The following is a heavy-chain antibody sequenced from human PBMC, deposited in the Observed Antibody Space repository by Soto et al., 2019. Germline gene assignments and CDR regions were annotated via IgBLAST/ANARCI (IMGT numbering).Heavy chain of an antibody. CDR1: GFTFSSYG. J-gene: IGHJ6*02. CDR3: AKRRQLGDYYYYGMDV. CDR2: ISYDGSNQ. V-gene: IGHV3-30*18. Sequence: QVQLVESGGCVVQPGKSLRLSCAASGFTFSSYGMHWVRQAPGMRLEWVAIISYDGSNQYYADSMKGRFTISRDNSKNTLYLQMNSLRAEDTAVYYCAKRRQLGDYYYYGMDVWGQGTTVTVSS. D-gene: IGHD3-10*01.